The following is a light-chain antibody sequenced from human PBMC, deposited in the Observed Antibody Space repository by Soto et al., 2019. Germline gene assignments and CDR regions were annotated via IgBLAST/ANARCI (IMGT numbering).Light chain of an antibody. CDR1: SSNIGTYH. V-gene: IGLV1-47*01. CDR3: ATGYASLSGVV. J-gene: IGLJ2*01. CDR2: KNT. Sequence: QTVVTQPPSASGTPGQRVTISSSGSSSNIGTYHVFWYQHLPGTGPKVVICKNTRRPSGVPDRISCSTSGTAASLAISGLRSEDEAEYYCATGYASLSGVVFCGGTKLTVL.